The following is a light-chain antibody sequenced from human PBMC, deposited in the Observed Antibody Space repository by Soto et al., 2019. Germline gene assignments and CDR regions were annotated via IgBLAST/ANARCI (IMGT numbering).Light chain of an antibody. CDR1: QTIDSW. CDR3: QQYHIYSGT. Sequence: DVQMTQSASTLSASVGDRVTITCRASQTIDSWFAWYQQRPGKPPNLLIYKASTLASGVPSRFSGSGSGTEFTLTINSLQPDDFATYYCQQYHIYSGTFGQGTKVDI. J-gene: IGKJ1*01. V-gene: IGKV1-5*03. CDR2: KAS.